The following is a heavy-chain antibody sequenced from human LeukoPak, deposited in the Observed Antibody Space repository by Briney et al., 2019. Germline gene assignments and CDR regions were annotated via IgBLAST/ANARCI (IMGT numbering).Heavy chain of an antibody. CDR1: GGSISSSSYY. Sequence: PSETLSLTCTVSGGSISSSSYYWGWIRQPPGKGLEWIGSIYYSGSTYHNPSLKSRVTISVDTSKNQFSLKLSSVTAADTAVYYCARLAVAARCFDYWDQGTLVTVSS. CDR3: ARLAVAARCFDY. V-gene: IGHV4-39*01. J-gene: IGHJ4*02. CDR2: IYYSGST. D-gene: IGHD6-6*01.